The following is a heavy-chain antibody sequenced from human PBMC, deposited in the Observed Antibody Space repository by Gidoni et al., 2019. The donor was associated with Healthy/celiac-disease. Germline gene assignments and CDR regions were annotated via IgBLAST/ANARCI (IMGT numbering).Heavy chain of an antibody. CDR1: GGSISSYY. CDR2: IYTSGST. Sequence: QVQLQESGPGLVKPSETLSLTCTVSGGSISSYYWSWIRQPAGKGLEWIGRIYTSGSTNYNPSLKSRVTMSVDTSKNQFSLKLSSVTAADTAVYYCAREVDGSGISGHNNKNWFDPWGQGTLVTVSS. J-gene: IGHJ5*02. CDR3: AREVDGSGISGHNNKNWFDP. V-gene: IGHV4-4*07. D-gene: IGHD3-10*01.